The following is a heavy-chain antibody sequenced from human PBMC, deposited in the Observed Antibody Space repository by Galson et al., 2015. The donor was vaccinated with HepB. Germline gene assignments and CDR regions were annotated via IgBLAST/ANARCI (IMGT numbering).Heavy chain of an antibody. CDR1: GGSISSSSDY. J-gene: IGHJ4*02. D-gene: IGHD2-15*01. Sequence: SETLSLTCTVSGGSISSSSDYWGWIRQPPGKGLEWIGSIYYSGSTYYNPSLKSRVTISVVTSQNQFSLNLNSLTAADTALYYCVRRHCSGGRCGFDSWGQGTMVTVSS. CDR3: VRRHCSGGRCGFDS. CDR2: IYYSGST. V-gene: IGHV4-39*01.